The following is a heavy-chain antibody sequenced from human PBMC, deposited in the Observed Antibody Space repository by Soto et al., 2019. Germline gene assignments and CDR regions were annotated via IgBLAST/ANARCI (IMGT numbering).Heavy chain of an antibody. V-gene: IGHV1-2*04. CDR3: ARAYYDSSGYLDD. CDR1: GYTFTGYY. D-gene: IGHD3-22*01. J-gene: IGHJ4*02. Sequence: GASVKVSCKASGYTFTGYYMHWVRQAPGQGLEWMGWINPNSGGTNYAQKFQGWVTMTRDTSISTAYMELSRLRSDDTAVYYCARAYYDSSGYLDDWGQGTLVTVSS. CDR2: INPNSGGT.